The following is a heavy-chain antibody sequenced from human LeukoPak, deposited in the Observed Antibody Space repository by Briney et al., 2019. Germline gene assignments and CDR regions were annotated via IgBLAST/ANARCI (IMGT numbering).Heavy chain of an antibody. CDR1: GGTFSSYA. V-gene: IGHV1-69*04. D-gene: IGHD3-3*01. CDR2: IIPILGIA. CDR3: ARGVARLRFPPIDAFDI. Sequence: GASVKVSCKASGGTFSSYAISWVRQAPGQGLEWMGRIIPILGIANYAQKFQGRVTITADKSTSTAYMELSSLRSEDTAVYYCARGVARLRFPPIDAFDIWGQGAMVTVSS. J-gene: IGHJ3*02.